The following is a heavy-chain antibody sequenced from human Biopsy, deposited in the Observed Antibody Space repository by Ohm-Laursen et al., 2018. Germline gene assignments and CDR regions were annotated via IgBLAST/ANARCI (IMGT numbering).Heavy chain of an antibody. CDR2: IYYSGRP. V-gene: IGHV4-59*07. J-gene: IGHJ6*02. CDR1: GDSIARYY. D-gene: IGHD1-20*01. Sequence: SDTLSLTCTVSGDSIARYYWTWIRQSPGKGLEWIAYIYYSGRPNYNPSLNGRVVISVDRSRNQCFLKLTSATAADTARYYSARVDRYNFDHYIMDAWGRGTTVTVSS. CDR3: ARVDRYNFDHYIMDA.